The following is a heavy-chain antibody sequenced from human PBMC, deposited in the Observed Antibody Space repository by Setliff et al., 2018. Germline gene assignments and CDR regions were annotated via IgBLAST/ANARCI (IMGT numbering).Heavy chain of an antibody. D-gene: IGHD1-26*01. Sequence: LSLTCTVSGGSISSGSNYWSWIRQPAGRGLEWIGHIDPSGNTNYHPSLKSRVTISVDTSKNQFSLRLKSVTAADTALYYCARSPSSGAYWNPRPFYSDYWARGTLVTVSS. J-gene: IGHJ4*02. CDR2: IDPSGNT. CDR3: ARSPSSGAYWNPRPFYSDY. CDR1: GGSISSGSNY. V-gene: IGHV4-61*09.